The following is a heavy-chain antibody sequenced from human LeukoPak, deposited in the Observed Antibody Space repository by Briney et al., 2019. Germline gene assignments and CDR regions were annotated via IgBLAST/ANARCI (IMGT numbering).Heavy chain of an antibody. Sequence: AGSLRLSCAVSGFTFSSYWMYSVRQAPGKLLFSFSRINSDGSSTVYADSVKGRFTISRDNAENTLYLQMNSLRAEDTAVYYCAGRRRNGYNYSDYWGQGTLVTVSS. V-gene: IGHV3-74*01. CDR2: INSDGSST. D-gene: IGHD5-24*01. CDR1: GFTFSSYW. J-gene: IGHJ4*02. CDR3: AGRRRNGYNYSDY.